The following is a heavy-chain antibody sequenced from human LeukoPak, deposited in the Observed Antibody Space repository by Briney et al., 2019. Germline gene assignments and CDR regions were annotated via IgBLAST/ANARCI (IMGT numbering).Heavy chain of an antibody. J-gene: IGHJ3*02. Sequence: GGSLRLSCAASGFTFSSYEMNWVRQAPGKGLEWVSAISASGGTYYADFVQGRFTISRDNSKNTLYLQMNSLRAEDAAVYYCAKVREIAVVRTDAFDIWGQGTMVTVSS. CDR3: AKVREIAVVRTDAFDI. V-gene: IGHV3-23*01. CDR2: ISASGGT. D-gene: IGHD3-22*01. CDR1: GFTFSSYE.